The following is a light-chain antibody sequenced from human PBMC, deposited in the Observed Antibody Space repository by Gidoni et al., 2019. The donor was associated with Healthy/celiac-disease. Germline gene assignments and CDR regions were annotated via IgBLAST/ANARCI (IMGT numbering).Light chain of an antibody. J-gene: IGKJ1*01. CDR1: QSIRSY. V-gene: IGKV1-39*01. Sequence: DIQMIQSPSSLSAPVGDRVTITCRASQSIRSYLNWYQQKPGKAPKLLIYAASSLQSGVPSRFSGSGSGTDFTLTISSLQPEDFATYYCQQSYSTPWTFGQGTKVEIK. CDR3: QQSYSTPWT. CDR2: AAS.